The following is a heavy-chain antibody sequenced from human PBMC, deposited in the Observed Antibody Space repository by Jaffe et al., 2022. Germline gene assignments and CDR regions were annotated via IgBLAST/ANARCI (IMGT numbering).Heavy chain of an antibody. CDR1: GYSISSGYY. CDR2: IYHSGST. D-gene: IGHD6-19*01. Sequence: QVQLQESGPGLVKPSETLSLTCAVSGYSISSGYYWGWIRQPPGKGLEWIGSIYHSGSTYYNPSLKSRVTISVDTSKNQFSLKLSSVTAADTAVYYCARANGEGSGWYVFDYWGQGTLVTVSS. J-gene: IGHJ4*02. CDR3: ARANGEGSGWYVFDY. V-gene: IGHV4-38-2*01.